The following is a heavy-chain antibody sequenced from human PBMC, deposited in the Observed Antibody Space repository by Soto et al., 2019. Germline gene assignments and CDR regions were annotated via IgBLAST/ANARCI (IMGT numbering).Heavy chain of an antibody. D-gene: IGHD3-16*01. V-gene: IGHV4-30-2*01. Sequence: LSLTCAVSGGSISSGGYSWSWIRQPPGKGLEWIGYIYHSGSTYYNPSLKSRVTISVDRSKNQFSLKLSSVTAADTAVYYCARVFRGYFDYWGQGTLVTVSS. J-gene: IGHJ4*02. CDR1: GGSISSGGYS. CDR2: IYHSGST. CDR3: ARVFRGYFDY.